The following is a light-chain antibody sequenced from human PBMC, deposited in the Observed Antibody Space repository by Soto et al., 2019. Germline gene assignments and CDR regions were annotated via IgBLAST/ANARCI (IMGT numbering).Light chain of an antibody. J-gene: IGKJ5*01. CDR1: QSVSSY. CDR3: QQRGNWPPIT. Sequence: EIVLTQSPATLSLSPGERATLSSRASQSVSSYLAWYQQKPGQAPRLLIYDASNRATGIPARFSGSGSGTDFTLTISSLEPEDFAVYFCQQRGNWPPITFGQGTRLEIK. V-gene: IGKV3-11*01. CDR2: DAS.